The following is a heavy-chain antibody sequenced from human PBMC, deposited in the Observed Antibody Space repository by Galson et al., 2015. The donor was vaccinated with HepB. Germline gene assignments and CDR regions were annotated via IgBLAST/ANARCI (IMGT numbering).Heavy chain of an antibody. V-gene: IGHV3-30*18. D-gene: IGHD2-15*01. CDR2: ISYDGSNK. J-gene: IGHJ6*02. CDR3: AKWMVAATVFHSYYYYYGMDV. Sequence: SLRLSCAASGFTFSSYGMHWVRQAPGKGLEWVAVISYDGSNKYYADSVKGRFTISRDNSKNTLYLQMNSLRAEDTAVYYCAKWMVAATVFHSYYYYYGMDVWGQGTTVTVSS. CDR1: GFTFSSYG.